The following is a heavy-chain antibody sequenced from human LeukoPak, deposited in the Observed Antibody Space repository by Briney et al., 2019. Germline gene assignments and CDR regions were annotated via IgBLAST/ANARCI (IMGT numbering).Heavy chain of an antibody. Sequence: GRSLRLSCAASGFTFDDYAMHWVRQAPGKGLEWVSGISWNSGSIGYADSVKGRFTISRDNAKNSLYLQMNSLRAEDMALYYCAKSATSRLDYYYYYMDVWGKGTTVTVSS. CDR2: ISWNSGSI. CDR3: AKSATSRLDYYYYYMDV. CDR1: GFTFDDYA. V-gene: IGHV3-9*03. J-gene: IGHJ6*03. D-gene: IGHD6-25*01.